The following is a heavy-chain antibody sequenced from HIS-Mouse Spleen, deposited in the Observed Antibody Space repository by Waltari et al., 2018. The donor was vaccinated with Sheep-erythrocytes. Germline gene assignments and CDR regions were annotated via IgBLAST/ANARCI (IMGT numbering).Heavy chain of an antibody. V-gene: IGHV3-21*01. CDR1: GFTFSSYS. D-gene: IGHD7-27*01. J-gene: IGHJ4*02. CDR3: ARDAPHGDPFDY. CDR2: ISSSISYI. Sequence: EVQLVESGGGLVKPGGSLRLSCAASGFTFSSYSMNWVRQAPGKGMEWDSAISSSISYIYYAELVEGRFTISRDNAKNSLCLQMTSLRAEDTAVYYCARDAPHGDPFDYWGQGTLVTVSS.